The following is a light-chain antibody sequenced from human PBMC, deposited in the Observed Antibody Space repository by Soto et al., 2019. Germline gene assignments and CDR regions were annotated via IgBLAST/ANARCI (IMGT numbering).Light chain of an antibody. CDR3: QTWGTGIHV. V-gene: IGLV4-69*01. CDR2: LNSDGSH. J-gene: IGLJ1*01. Sequence: QSVLTQSPSASASLGASVKLTCTLSSGHSSYAIAWHQQQPEKGLRYLMKLNSDGSHSKGDGIPDRFSGSSSGAERYLIISSLQSEDEADYYCQTWGTGIHVFGTGTQLTVL. CDR1: SGHSSYA.